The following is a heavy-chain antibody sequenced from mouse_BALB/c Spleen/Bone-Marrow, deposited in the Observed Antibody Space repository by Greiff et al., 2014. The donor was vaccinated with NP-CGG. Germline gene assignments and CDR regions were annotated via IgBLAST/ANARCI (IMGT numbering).Heavy chain of an antibody. CDR1: GFTFSSYG. J-gene: IGHJ3*01. Sequence: EVKLMESGGDLVKPGGSLKLSCAASGFTFSSYGMSWVRQTPDKRLEWVATISSGGSYTYYPDSVKGRFTISRDNAKNTLYLQMSSLKSEDTAMYYCAQHGIWGQGTLVTVSA. CDR3: AQHGI. D-gene: IGHD2-1*01. V-gene: IGHV5-6*01. CDR2: ISSGGSYT.